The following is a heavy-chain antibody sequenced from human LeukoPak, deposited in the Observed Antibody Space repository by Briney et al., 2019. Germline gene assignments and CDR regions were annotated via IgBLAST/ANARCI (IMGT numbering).Heavy chain of an antibody. CDR1: GFTFSNAW. D-gene: IGHD5-18*01. J-gene: IGHJ3*02. Sequence: GGSLRLSCVASGFTFSNAWMSWVRQAPGKGLEWVGRIKSKTDGGTTDYAAPVKGRFTISRDDSKNTLYLQMNSLKTEDTAVYYCTTDSPRYSYGYTNAFDIWGQGTMVTVSS. V-gene: IGHV3-15*01. CDR3: TTDSPRYSYGYTNAFDI. CDR2: IKSKTDGGTT.